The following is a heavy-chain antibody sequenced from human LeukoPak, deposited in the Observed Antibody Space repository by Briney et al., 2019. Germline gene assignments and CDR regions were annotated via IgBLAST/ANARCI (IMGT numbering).Heavy chain of an antibody. D-gene: IGHD2-15*01. Sequence: PGGSLRLSCAASGFTFSSYSMNWVRQAPGKGLVWVSRINSDGSSASYADSVKGRFTISRDNAKNTLFLQMISLRAEDTAVYFCARGGSSYTNYFFDYWGQGTLVTVSS. CDR1: GFTFSSYS. CDR2: INSDGSSA. V-gene: IGHV3-74*01. J-gene: IGHJ4*02. CDR3: ARGGSSYTNYFFDY.